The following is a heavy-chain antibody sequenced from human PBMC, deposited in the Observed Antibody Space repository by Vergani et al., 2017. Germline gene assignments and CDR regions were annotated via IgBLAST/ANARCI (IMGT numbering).Heavy chain of an antibody. CDR3: ARGERGNYDYVWGSYRPAIDAFDI. CDR1: GFTFSSYS. V-gene: IGHV3-21*01. Sequence: EVQLVESGGGLVQPGGSLRLSCAASGFTFSSYSMNWVRQAPGKGLEWVSSISSSSSYIYYADSVKGRFTISRDNAKNSLYLQMNSLRAEDTAVYYCARGERGNYDYVWGSYRPAIDAFDIWGQGTMVTVSS. CDR2: ISSSSSYI. D-gene: IGHD3-16*02. J-gene: IGHJ3*02.